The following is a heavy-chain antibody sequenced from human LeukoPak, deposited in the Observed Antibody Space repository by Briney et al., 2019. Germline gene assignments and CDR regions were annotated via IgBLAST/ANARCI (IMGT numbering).Heavy chain of an antibody. CDR3: ATGSIQRFDY. D-gene: IGHD3-3*02. J-gene: IGHJ4*02. CDR1: GGTFSSYA. Sequence: SVKVSCKASGGTFSSYAISWVRQAPGQGLEWMGRIIPILGIANYAQKFQERVTITRDMSTSTAYMELSSLRSEDTAVYYCATGSIQRFDYWGQGTLVTVSS. V-gene: IGHV1-69*04. CDR2: IIPILGIA.